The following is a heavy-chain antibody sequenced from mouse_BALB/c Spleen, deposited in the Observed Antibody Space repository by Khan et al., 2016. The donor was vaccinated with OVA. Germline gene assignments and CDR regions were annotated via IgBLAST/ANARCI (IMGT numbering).Heavy chain of an antibody. CDR2: ISDGGSYT. V-gene: IGHV5-4*02. D-gene: IGHD2-13*01. CDR3: ARGYYGAPFAY. J-gene: IGHJ3*01. Sequence: EVELVESGGDLVKPGGSLKLSCAASGFTFSDYYMYWVRQTPEKRLEWVATISDGGSYTYYPDSVKGRFTISRDDAKNNLYLQMNSLKSEDSAMYNCARGYYGAPFAYWGQGTLVTVSA. CDR1: GFTFSDYY.